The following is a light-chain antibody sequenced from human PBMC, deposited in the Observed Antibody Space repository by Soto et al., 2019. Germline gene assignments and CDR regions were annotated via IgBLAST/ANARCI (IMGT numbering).Light chain of an antibody. CDR1: QSLVYSDGNTY. V-gene: IGKV2-30*01. CDR3: MQGTHSPL. J-gene: IGKJ4*01. CDR2: KDS. Sequence: DVVMTQSPLSLHVTLGQPASISCRSSQSLVYSDGNTYFNWLQQRPGQAPRRLIYKDSNQDSGVKDSFSGSESRTDFTLNISRADCEEVGVYYCMQGTHSPLFGEMTKFDIK.